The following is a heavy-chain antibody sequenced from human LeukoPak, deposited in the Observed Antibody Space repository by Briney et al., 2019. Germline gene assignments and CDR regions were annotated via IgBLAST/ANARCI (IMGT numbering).Heavy chain of an antibody. CDR3: ARGLNLIAAAYY. CDR1: GYPFTTYD. Sequence: ASVEVSCKTSGYPFTTYDIHWVRQATGQGLEWMGWMNPNSANTGYAQKFQGRVTMTRNTSISTAYMELSSLRSEDTAVYYCARGLNLIAAAYYWGQGTLVTVSS. D-gene: IGHD6-13*01. V-gene: IGHV1-8*01. CDR2: MNPNSANT. J-gene: IGHJ4*02.